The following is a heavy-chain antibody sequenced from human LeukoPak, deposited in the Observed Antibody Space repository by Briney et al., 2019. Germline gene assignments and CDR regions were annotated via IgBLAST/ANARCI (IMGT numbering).Heavy chain of an antibody. J-gene: IGHJ3*02. CDR3: ARVVKRRGSGSSYAFDI. V-gene: IGHV1-8*03. CDR1: GYTFTSYD. Sequence: ASVKVSCKASGYTFTSYDINWVRQATGQGLEWMGWMNPNSGNTGYAQKFQGGVTITRNSSISTVYMELSSLRSEDTAVYYCARVVKRRGSGSSYAFDIWGQGTMVTVSS. D-gene: IGHD3-10*01. CDR2: MNPNSGNT.